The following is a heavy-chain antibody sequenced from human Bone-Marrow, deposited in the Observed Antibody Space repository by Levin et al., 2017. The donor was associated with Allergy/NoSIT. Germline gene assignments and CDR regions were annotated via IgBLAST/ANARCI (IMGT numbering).Heavy chain of an antibody. CDR2: ASYDGSNK. CDR3: AKEGDDFYAFDA. V-gene: IGHV3-30*04. J-gene: IGHJ6*02. CDR1: GFTFSSST. Sequence: PGGSLRLSCAASGFTFSSSTMHWVRQPPGRGLEWVAVASYDGSNKEYADSVKGRFTISRDNSRNTLYLEMNSLRGEDTAVYYCAKEGDDFYAFDAWGQGTTVTVSS.